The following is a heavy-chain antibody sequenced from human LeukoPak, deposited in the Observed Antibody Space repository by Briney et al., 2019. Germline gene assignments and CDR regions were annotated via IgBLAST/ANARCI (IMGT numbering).Heavy chain of an antibody. D-gene: IGHD3-22*01. CDR1: GGSISSCGYY. CDR2: IYYSGST. V-gene: IGHV4-31*03. J-gene: IGHJ4*02. CDR3: AGERLYESSGYYYFDY. Sequence: SQTLSLTCTVSGGSISSCGYYWSWIRQHPGKGLECIGYIYYSGSTYYNPSLKSRVTISIDTSKNQFSLKLSSVTAADTAAYYCAGERLYESSGYYYFDYWGQGTLVTVSS.